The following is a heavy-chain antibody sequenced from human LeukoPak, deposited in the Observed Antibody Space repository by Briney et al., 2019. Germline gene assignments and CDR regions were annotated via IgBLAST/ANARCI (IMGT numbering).Heavy chain of an antibody. J-gene: IGHJ4*02. CDR1: GGSFSGYY. V-gene: IGHV4-34*01. Sequence: SETLSLTCAVYGGSFSGYYWSWIRQPPGKGLEWIGEINHSGSTNYNPSLKSRVTISVDTSKNQFSLKLSSVTAADTAVYYCARVIGGYSYGYFDYWGQGTLDTVSS. CDR2: INHSGST. CDR3: ARVIGGYSYGYFDY. D-gene: IGHD5-18*01.